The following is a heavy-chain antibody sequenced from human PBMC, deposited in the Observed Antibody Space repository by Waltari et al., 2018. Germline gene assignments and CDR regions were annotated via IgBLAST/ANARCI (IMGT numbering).Heavy chain of an antibody. CDR1: GFTFSSYW. J-gene: IGHJ6*03. D-gene: IGHD1-26*01. V-gene: IGHV3-7*01. CDR3: ARVGAPRLYYYYYYMDV. Sequence: EVQLVESGGGLIQPGGSLRLSCAASGFTFSSYWMSWVRKAPGKGLEWVANIKQDGSEKYYVDSVKGRFTISRDNAKNSLYLQMNSLRAEDTAVYYCARVGAPRLYYYYYYMDVWGKGTTVTVSS. CDR2: IKQDGSEK.